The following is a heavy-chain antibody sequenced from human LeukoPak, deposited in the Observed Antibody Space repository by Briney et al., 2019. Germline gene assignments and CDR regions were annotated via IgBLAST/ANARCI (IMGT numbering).Heavy chain of an antibody. CDR3: VTGSGKSSYDFWSGQIYYYYYYMDV. CDR1: GYTLTSYD. D-gene: IGHD3-3*01. Sequence: GASVKVSCKASGYTLTSYDINWVRQATGQGLEWMGWMNPNSGNTGYAQKFQGRVTMTRNTSISTAYMELSSLRSEDTAVYYCVTGSGKSSYDFWSGQIYYYYYYMDVWGKGTTVTVSS. J-gene: IGHJ6*03. V-gene: IGHV1-8*01. CDR2: MNPNSGNT.